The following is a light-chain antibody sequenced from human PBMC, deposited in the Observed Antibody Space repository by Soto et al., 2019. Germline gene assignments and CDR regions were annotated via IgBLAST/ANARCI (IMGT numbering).Light chain of an antibody. CDR2: SNN. V-gene: IGLV1-44*01. J-gene: IGLJ1*01. Sequence: QSVLTQPPSASGTPGQRITISCSGSSSNIGSHTVNWHQQVPGTAPKLLIYSNNERPSGVPDRFSGSKSGTSASLAISGLQSGDEADYYCAAWDDSLNGDNYVFGTGTKLTVL. CDR3: AAWDDSLNGDNYV. CDR1: SSNIGSHT.